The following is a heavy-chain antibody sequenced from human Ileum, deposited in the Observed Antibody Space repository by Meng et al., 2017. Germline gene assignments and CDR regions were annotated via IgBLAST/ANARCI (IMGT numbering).Heavy chain of an antibody. J-gene: IGHJ4*02. CDR1: GGSISTSDW. D-gene: IGHD1-26*01. V-gene: IGHV4-4*02. CDR3: AREWSGSYRHFDY. CDR2: IHHSGST. Sequence: VQWEESGPGLLRPWWTLSLPCAVSGGSISTSDWWSWVRQPPGKGLEWIGEIHHSGSTNYNPSLKSRVTISVDKSKNQFSLKLNSVTAADTAVYYCAREWSGSYRHFDYWGQGTLVTVSS.